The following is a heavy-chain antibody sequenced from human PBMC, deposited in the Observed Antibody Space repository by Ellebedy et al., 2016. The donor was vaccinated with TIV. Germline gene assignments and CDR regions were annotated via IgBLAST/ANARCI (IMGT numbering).Heavy chain of an antibody. D-gene: IGHD3-16*01. CDR1: GYTFTDYY. CDR2: INPTIGGT. Sequence: ASVKVSCXASGYTFTDYYIHWVRQAPGQGLEWMGWINPTIGGTNHAQKFQGRVTMTKDTSITTAYMELRSLRSDDAAVYYCARRGILAPRTLGYWGQGTLGTVSS. CDR3: ARRGILAPRTLGY. V-gene: IGHV1-2*02. J-gene: IGHJ4*02.